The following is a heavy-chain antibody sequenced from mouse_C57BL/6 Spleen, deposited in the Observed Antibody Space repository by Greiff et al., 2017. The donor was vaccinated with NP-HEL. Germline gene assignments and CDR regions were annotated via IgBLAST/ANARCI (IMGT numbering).Heavy chain of an antibody. CDR3: TRITTEGFAY. D-gene: IGHD1-1*01. Sequence: VQLQQSGAELVRPGASVKLSCTASGFNIKDDYMHWVKQRPEQGLEWIGWIDPENGDTEYASKFQGKATITADTSSNTAYLQLSSLTSEDTAVYYCTRITTEGFAYWGQGTLVTVSA. CDR2: IDPENGDT. V-gene: IGHV14-4*01. CDR1: GFNIKDDY. J-gene: IGHJ3*01.